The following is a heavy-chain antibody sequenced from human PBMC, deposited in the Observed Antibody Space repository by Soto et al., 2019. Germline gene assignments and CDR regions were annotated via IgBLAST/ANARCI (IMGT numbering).Heavy chain of an antibody. CDR3: ARCGSGYYYYYYMDV. J-gene: IGHJ6*03. CDR1: GYTFTSYD. V-gene: IGHV1-8*01. CDR2: MNPNSGNT. Sequence: ASVKVSCKASGYTFTSYDINWVLQATGQGLEWMGWMNPNSGNTGYAQKFQGRVTMTRNTSISTAYMELSSLRSEDTAVYYCARCGSGYYYYYYMDVWGKGTTVTVSS. D-gene: IGHD3-3*01.